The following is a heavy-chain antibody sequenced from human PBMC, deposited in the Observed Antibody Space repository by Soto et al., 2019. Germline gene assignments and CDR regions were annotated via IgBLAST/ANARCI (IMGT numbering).Heavy chain of an antibody. V-gene: IGHV3-7*01. CDR2: IKQDGSEK. Sequence: GGSLRLSCAASGFTFSSYWMSWVRQAPGKGLEWVANIKQDGSEKYYVDSVKGRFTISRDNAKNSLYLQMNSLRAEDTAVYYCARAPSTYDILTGYSVDYYYMDVWGKGTTVTVSS. D-gene: IGHD3-9*01. CDR3: ARAPSTYDILTGYSVDYYYMDV. J-gene: IGHJ6*03. CDR1: GFTFSSYW.